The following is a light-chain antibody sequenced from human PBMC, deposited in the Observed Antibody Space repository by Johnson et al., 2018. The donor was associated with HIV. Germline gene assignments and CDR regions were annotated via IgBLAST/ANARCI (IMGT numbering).Light chain of an antibody. CDR3: GRWDDSLSTYV. CDR1: SSNIGNNS. Sequence: QSVLTQPPSVSAAPGQKVTISCSGSSSNIGNNSVSWYQQVPGTAPKLLIYDNTKRPSGIPDRFSGSKSGTSATLGITGLQTGDEADYYCGRWDDSLSTYVFGTGTKVTVL. CDR2: DNT. J-gene: IGLJ1*01. V-gene: IGLV1-51*01.